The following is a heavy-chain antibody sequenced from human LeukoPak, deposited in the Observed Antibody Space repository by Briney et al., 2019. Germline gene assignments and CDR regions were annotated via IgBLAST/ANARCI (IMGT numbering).Heavy chain of an antibody. CDR2: MHYSGNT. D-gene: IGHD4-23*01. Sequence: SETLSLTCTVSAGSIISDTYYWGWIRQPPGKGLEWIATMHYSGNTYYNPSLKSRVTISVDTSKNQFSLKLTSVTAADTAFYYCARHKEYGGNPTFDFWGQGTLVTVSS. V-gene: IGHV4-39*01. CDR1: AGSIISDTYY. J-gene: IGHJ4*02. CDR3: ARHKEYGGNPTFDF.